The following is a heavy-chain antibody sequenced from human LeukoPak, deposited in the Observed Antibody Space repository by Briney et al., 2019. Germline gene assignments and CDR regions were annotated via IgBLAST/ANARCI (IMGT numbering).Heavy chain of an antibody. Sequence: GASVTVSCKASGYTFTGYYMHWVRQAPGQGLEWMGWINPNSGGTNYAQKFQGRVTMTRDTSISTAYMELSRLRSDDTAVYYCARAGPLRFLEWPPSYFDYWGQGTLVTVSS. CDR2: INPNSGGT. CDR3: ARAGPLRFLEWPPSYFDY. CDR1: GYTFTGYY. V-gene: IGHV1-2*02. D-gene: IGHD3-3*01. J-gene: IGHJ4*02.